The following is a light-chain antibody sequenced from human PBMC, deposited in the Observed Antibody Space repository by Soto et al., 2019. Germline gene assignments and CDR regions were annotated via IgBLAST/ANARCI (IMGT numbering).Light chain of an antibody. Sequence: EIVLSQSPSILSLSLGERATLSCRASQSVPSSYFSWYQQKAGQPPRLLISGTSNRATGIPDRFSGSGSGTDFTLTISRLEPEDFAVYFCQQFGNSPWTFGQGTKVEI. CDR1: QSVPSSY. CDR3: QQFGNSPWT. J-gene: IGKJ1*01. CDR2: GTS. V-gene: IGKV3-20*01.